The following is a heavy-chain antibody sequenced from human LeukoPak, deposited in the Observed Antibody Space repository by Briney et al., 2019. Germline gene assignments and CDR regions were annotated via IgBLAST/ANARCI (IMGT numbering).Heavy chain of an antibody. J-gene: IGHJ4*02. CDR2: IYYSGST. D-gene: IGHD3-22*01. Sequence: SETPSLTCTVSGGSTSSGGYYWSWIRQHPGRGLEWIGYIYYSGSTYYNPSLKGRVTISVETSKNQFSLKLSSVTAADTAVYYCAMDSSGFGYFDYWGQGTLVTVSS. V-gene: IGHV4-31*03. CDR3: AMDSSGFGYFDY. CDR1: GGSTSSGGYY.